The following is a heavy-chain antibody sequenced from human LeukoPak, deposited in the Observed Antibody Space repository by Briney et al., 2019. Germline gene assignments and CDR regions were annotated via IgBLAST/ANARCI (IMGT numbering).Heavy chain of an antibody. CDR1: GYTFTSYD. CDR3: ARVSPAVVTATDYYYYGMDV. CDR2: MNPNSGNT. J-gene: IGHJ6*02. V-gene: IGHV1-8*01. D-gene: IGHD2-21*02. Sequence: ASVKVSCKASGYTFTSYDINWVRQATGQGLEWMGWMNPNSGNTGYAQKFQGRVTMTRNTSISTAYMELSSLRSEDTAVYYCARVSPAVVTATDYYYYGMDVWGQGTTVTVSS.